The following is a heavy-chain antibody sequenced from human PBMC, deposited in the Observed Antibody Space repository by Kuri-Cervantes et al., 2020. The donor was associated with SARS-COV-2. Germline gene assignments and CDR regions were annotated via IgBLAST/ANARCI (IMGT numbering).Heavy chain of an antibody. CDR1: RSTFTGYY. V-gene: IGHV1-2*04. CDR3: ARSTLFRRLVVISQGGAFDI. J-gene: IGHJ3*02. Sequence: ASVKVSCKASRSTFTGYYMNWVRQAPGQVLEWMGWINPNSGGTHYAPKFQGWVTMTRDTSISPVYMELSRLRYDDTAVYYCARSTLFRRLVVISQGGAFDIWGQGTMVTVSS. D-gene: IGHD3-22*01. CDR2: INPNSGGT.